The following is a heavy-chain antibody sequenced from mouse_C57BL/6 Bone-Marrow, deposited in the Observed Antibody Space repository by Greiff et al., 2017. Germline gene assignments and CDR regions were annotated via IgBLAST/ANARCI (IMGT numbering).Heavy chain of an antibody. D-gene: IGHD1-1*01. J-gene: IGHJ1*03. Sequence: EVMLVESEGGLVQPGSSMKLSCTASGFTFSDYYMAWVRQVPEKGLEWVANINYDGSSTYYLDSLKSRFIISRDNAKNILYLQMSSLKSEDTATYYCARDQDYYGSSYWYFDVWGTGTTVTASS. CDR3: ARDQDYYGSSYWYFDV. V-gene: IGHV5-16*01. CDR1: GFTFSDYY. CDR2: INYDGSST.